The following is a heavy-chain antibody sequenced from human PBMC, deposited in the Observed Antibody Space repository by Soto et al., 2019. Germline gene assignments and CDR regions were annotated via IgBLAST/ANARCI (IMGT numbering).Heavy chain of an antibody. J-gene: IGHJ4*02. Sequence: QITLKESGPTLVKPTQTLTLTCTFSGFSLSTRGVAVGWFRQPPGKALQWLALIYWDEDKWYSPSLKSRLTITDDTSKNQVVLTMTSMDPVDTATSYCAHRPRGYASDFDSWCQGTLVTVSS. V-gene: IGHV2-5*02. D-gene: IGHD5-12*01. CDR1: GFSLSTRGVA. CDR2: IYWDEDK. CDR3: AHRPRGYASDFDS.